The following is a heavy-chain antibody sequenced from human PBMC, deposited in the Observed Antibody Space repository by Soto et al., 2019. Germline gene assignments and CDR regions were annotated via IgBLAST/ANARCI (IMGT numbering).Heavy chain of an antibody. CDR3: ARDGCSGGSCYGNFDY. J-gene: IGHJ4*02. D-gene: IGHD2-15*01. CDR2: INPSGGST. CDR1: GYTFTSYY. Sequence: SVKVSCKASGYTFTSYYMHWVRQAPGQGLEWMGIINPSGGSTSYAQKFQGRVTMTRDTSTSTVYMELSSLRSEDTAVYYCARDGCSGGSCYGNFDYWGQGTLVTVSS. V-gene: IGHV1-46*03.